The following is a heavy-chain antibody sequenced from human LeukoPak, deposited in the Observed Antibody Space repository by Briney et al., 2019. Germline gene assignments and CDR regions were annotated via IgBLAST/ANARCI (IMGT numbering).Heavy chain of an antibody. Sequence: PSETLSLTCTVSGGSISSSSYYWGWIRQPPGKGLEWIGSIYYSGSTYYNPSLKSRVTISVDTSKNQFSLKLSSVTAADTAVYYCARDNLLVPAAMEYYYYMDVWGKGTTVTVSS. CDR2: IYYSGST. CDR1: GGSISSSSYY. CDR3: ARDNLLVPAAMEYYYYMDV. J-gene: IGHJ6*03. D-gene: IGHD2-2*01. V-gene: IGHV4-39*07.